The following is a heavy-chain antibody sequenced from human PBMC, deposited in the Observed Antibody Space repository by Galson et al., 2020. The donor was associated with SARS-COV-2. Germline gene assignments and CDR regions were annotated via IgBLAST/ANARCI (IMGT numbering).Heavy chain of an antibody. D-gene: IGHD3-22*01. CDR2: ISSSSSYI. V-gene: IGHV3-21*01. CDR1: GFTFSSYS. Sequence: GGSLRLSCAASGFTFSSYSMNWVRQAPGKGLEWVSSISSSSSYIYYADSVKGRFTISRDNAKNSLYLQMNSLRAEDTAVYYCARDLGRYYDSSGYMTYDFYFDYWGQGTLVTVSS. J-gene: IGHJ4*02. CDR3: ARDLGRYYDSSGYMTYDFYFDY.